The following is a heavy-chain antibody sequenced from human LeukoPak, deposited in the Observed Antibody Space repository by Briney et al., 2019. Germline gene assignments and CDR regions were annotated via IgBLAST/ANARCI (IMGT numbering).Heavy chain of an antibody. CDR1: GFTFSSYS. V-gene: IGHV3-21*01. CDR3: SRDEWGDAFDI. CDR2: ISSSSSYI. D-gene: IGHD1-26*01. J-gene: IGHJ3*02. Sequence: GGSLRLSCAASGFTFSSYSMNWVRQAPGKGLEWVSSISSSSSYIHSADSVRGRFTISRDNATNSLFLQMNSLRAEDTAVYYCSRDEWGDAFDIWGQGTMVTVLS.